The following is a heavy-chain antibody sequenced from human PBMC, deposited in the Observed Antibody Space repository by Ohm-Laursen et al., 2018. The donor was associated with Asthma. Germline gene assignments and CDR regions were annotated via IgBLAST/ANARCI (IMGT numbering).Heavy chain of an antibody. CDR3: ARGTFYYESTGYYFFDH. V-gene: IGHV4-31*02. Sequence: SQTLSLTWTVSGGSISSGSYYWSWIRQHPGKGLEWIGYIYYSGITYSNPSLRSRVSISVDTSKNQFSLKLSPVTAADTAVYYCARGTFYYESTGYYFFDHWGQGALVTVSS. D-gene: IGHD3-22*01. J-gene: IGHJ4*02. CDR2: IYYSGIT. CDR1: GGSISSGSYY.